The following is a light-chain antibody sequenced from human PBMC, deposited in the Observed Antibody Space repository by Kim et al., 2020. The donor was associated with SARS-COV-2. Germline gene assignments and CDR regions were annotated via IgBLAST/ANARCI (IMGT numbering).Light chain of an antibody. J-gene: IGLJ3*02. CDR1: NIGSKS. Sequence: SYELTQPPSVSVAPGKTARLTCGGNNIGSKSVHWYQQKPGQAPVLVIYYDSDRPSGIPERFSGSNSGNTATLTISRVEAGDEAAYSCQAWDSSSDHPVFG. V-gene: IGLV3-21*04. CDR3: QAWDSSSDHPV. CDR2: YDS.